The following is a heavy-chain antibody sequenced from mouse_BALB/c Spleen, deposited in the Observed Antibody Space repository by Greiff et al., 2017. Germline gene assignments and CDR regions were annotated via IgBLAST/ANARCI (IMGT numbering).Heavy chain of an antibody. V-gene: IGHV5-12-2*01. Sequence: EVHLVESGGGLVQPGGSLKLSCAASGFTFSSYTMSWVRQTPEKRLEWVAYISNGGGSTYYPDTVKGRFTISRDNAKNTLYLQMSSLKSEDTAMYYCARPTGTSGYFDVWGAGTTVTVSS. CDR3: ARPTGTSGYFDV. D-gene: IGHD4-1*01. CDR2: ISNGGGST. J-gene: IGHJ1*01. CDR1: GFTFSSYT.